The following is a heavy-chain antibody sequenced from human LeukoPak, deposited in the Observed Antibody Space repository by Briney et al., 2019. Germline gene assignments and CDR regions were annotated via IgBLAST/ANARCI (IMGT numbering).Heavy chain of an antibody. J-gene: IGHJ4*02. V-gene: IGHV3-48*04. D-gene: IGHD4-17*01. CDR2: VSSRSRAI. CDR1: GFTFSTYN. CDR3: ARGGDYGDYVSDY. Sequence: GGSLRLSCEASGFTFSTYNMVWVRQAPGMGLEWVAAVSSRSRAIYYSHSVKGRFTISRDNAKCSVSLQMNSLSAEDTAIYYCARGGDYGDYVSDYWGQGTLVTVSS.